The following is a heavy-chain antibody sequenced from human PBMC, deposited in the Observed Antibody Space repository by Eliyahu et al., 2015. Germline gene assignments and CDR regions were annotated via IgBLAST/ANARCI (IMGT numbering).Heavy chain of an antibody. J-gene: IGHJ6*02. CDR2: INPXGGST. CDR3: ARDHSIVGAMGGMDV. CDR1: GYTFTXXXXHY. V-gene: IGHV1-46*03. D-gene: IGHD1-26*01. Sequence: QVQLVQSGAEVKKPGASVKVSCKASGYTFTXXXXHYMPRVRQAPGQGLEWMGIINPXGGSTSYAQKFQGRVTMTRDTSTSTVYMELSSLRSEDTAVYYCARDHSIVGAMGGMDVWGQGTTVTVSS.